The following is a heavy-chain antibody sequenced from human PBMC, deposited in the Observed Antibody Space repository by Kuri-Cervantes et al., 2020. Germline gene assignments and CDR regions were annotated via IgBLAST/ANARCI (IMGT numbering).Heavy chain of an antibody. CDR3: ARDLNWAYTY. CDR1: GFTFSSYS. CDR2: ISSSSSYI. Sequence: GGSLRLSCAASGFTFSSYSMNWVRQAPGKGLEWVSSISSSSSYIYYADSVKGRFTISRDNAKNSLYLQMNSLRPEDTALYYCARDLNWAYTYWGQGTLVTVSS. D-gene: IGHD7-27*01. J-gene: IGHJ4*02. V-gene: IGHV3-21*03.